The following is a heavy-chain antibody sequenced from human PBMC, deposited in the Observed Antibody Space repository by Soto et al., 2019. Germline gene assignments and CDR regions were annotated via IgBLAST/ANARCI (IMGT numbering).Heavy chain of an antibody. CDR2: IWYDGSNK. J-gene: IGHJ5*02. V-gene: IGHV3-33*01. CDR1: GFIFNTYA. CDR3: AREGGSRKKGMDP. Sequence: QIQLVESGGGVVQPGRSLRLSCAASGFIFNTYALHWVRQPPGKGLGWVAVIWYDGSNKYYAESVRGRFTISRDNSKNTVYLQMDSLRAEDTGLDYCAREGGSRKKGMDPWGQGTLVTVSS. D-gene: IGHD1-26*01.